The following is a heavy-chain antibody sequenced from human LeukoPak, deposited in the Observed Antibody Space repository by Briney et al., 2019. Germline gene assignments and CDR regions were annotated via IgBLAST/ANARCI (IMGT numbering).Heavy chain of an antibody. Sequence: GGSLRLSCTASGFTSGFTFGDYAMSWVRQAPGKGLEWVGFIRTKAYGGTTEYAASVKGRFTISRDNAKNSLYLQMDSLRVEDTAMYYCAYESSGYHQRSDAFDIWGRGTVVIVSS. CDR3: AYESSGYHQRSDAFDI. V-gene: IGHV3-49*04. J-gene: IGHJ3*02. D-gene: IGHD3-22*01. CDR1: GFTSGFTFGDYA. CDR2: IRTKAYGGTT.